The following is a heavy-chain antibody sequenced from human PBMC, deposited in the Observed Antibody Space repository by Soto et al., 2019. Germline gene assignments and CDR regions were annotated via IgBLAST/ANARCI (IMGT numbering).Heavy chain of an antibody. D-gene: IGHD6-6*01. CDR2: IIPIFGTA. V-gene: IGHV1-69*13. Sequence: SVKVSCKASGGTFSSYAISWVRQAPGQGLEWMGGIIPIFGTANYAQKFQGRVTITADESTSTAYMELSSLRSEDTAVYYCARDLSARPPGRMDVWGQGTTVTVSS. CDR1: GGTFSSYA. J-gene: IGHJ6*02. CDR3: ARDLSARPPGRMDV.